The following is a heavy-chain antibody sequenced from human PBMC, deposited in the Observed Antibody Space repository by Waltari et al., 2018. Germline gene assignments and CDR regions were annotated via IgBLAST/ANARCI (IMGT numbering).Heavy chain of an antibody. CDR3: AKRRRIAVTDSEAFYFDY. V-gene: IGHV1-18*04. J-gene: IGHJ4*02. CDR1: GYTITDDI. CDR2: ISEYDGNI. Sequence: QVQLMQSGPEVKKPGASGKVSCKAAGYTITDDIITWVRQAPGQGLEWMGWISEYDGNINYTQKAPDRVTMTTDTSATTAYMERRSLRSDDAAVYYCAKRRRIAVTDSEAFYFDYWGQGPLVTVSS. D-gene: IGHD6-19*01.